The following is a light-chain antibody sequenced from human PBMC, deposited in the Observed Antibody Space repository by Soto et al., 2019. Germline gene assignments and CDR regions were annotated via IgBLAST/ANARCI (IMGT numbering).Light chain of an antibody. CDR3: LQDYDYPYT. CDR2: AAS. Sequence: AIHRTQSPSGLSASVGDRVTSTCRASQGIRNDLGWYQQKPGKAPKLLIYAASSLQSGVPSRFSGSGSGTDFTLTISSLQPEDFATYYCLQDYDYPYTFGQGTKVDIK. V-gene: IGKV1-6*01. J-gene: IGKJ2*01. CDR1: QGIRND.